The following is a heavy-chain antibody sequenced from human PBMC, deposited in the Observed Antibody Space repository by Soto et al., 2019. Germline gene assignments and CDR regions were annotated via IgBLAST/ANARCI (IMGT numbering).Heavy chain of an antibody. V-gene: IGHV4-4*02. CDR1: GGSISSSNW. CDR2: IYHSGST. D-gene: IGHD5-18*01. CDR3: AIRWGYSYGQGAHDY. J-gene: IGHJ4*02. Sequence: QVQLQESGPGLVKPSGTLSLTCAVSGGSISSSNWWSWVRQPPGKGLEWIGEIYHSGSTNYNPSLKSRVTISVDKSKNQFSLKLRSVTAADTAVYYCAIRWGYSYGQGAHDYWGQGTLVTVSS.